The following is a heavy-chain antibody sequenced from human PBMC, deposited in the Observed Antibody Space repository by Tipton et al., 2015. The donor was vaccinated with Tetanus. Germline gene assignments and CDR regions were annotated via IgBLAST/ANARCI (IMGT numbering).Heavy chain of an antibody. V-gene: IGHV1-2*02. Sequence: QLVQSGAEVKKPGASVRVSCKTSGSNFIRHFVQWVRLAPGQGLQWVGWSNPASGATNYAQSFQARIAMTRDTSIYTVYMELSGLRSDDTAVYYCAQDRSATFYNYGMGVWGQGTSVIVSS. CDR3: AQDRSATFYNYGMGV. J-gene: IGHJ6*02. D-gene: IGHD2/OR15-2a*01. CDR1: GSNFIRHF. CDR2: SNPASGAT.